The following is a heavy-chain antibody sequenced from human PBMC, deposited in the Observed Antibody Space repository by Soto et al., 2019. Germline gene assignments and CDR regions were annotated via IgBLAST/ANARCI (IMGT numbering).Heavy chain of an antibody. D-gene: IGHD6-19*01. V-gene: IGHV3-23*01. CDR3: ARRSSGWYFDY. Sequence: EVQLLESGGGLVQPGGSLRLYCAAPGFTFSNYAMNWVRQAPGKGLEWVSVISGSGVSTYYADSVKGRFTISRDNSKNTLYLQMNSLRGEDTAVYFCARRSSGWYFDYWGQGTLVTVSS. J-gene: IGHJ4*02. CDR1: GFTFSNYA. CDR2: ISGSGVST.